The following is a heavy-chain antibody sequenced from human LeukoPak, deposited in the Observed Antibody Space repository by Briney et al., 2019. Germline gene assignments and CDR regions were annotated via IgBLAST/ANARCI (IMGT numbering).Heavy chain of an antibody. D-gene: IGHD1-7*01. V-gene: IGHV4-34*01. J-gene: IGHJ6*03. CDR1: GGSFSNYY. Sequence: SETLSLTCAVYGGSFSNYYWSWIRQPPGKGLEWIGEINDSGRTNYNPSLMSRVTVSVDTSKKQFSPRLTSVTATDTAVYYCARRWNYGRNYYIGVWGKGATVSVSS. CDR2: INDSGRT. CDR3: ARRWNYGRNYYIGV.